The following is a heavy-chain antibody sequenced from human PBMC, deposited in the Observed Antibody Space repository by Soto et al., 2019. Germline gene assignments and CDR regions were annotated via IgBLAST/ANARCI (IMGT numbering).Heavy chain of an antibody. CDR2: IYSGGST. J-gene: IGHJ6*03. D-gene: IGHD3-10*01. CDR3: ARQCYYGSGSYPPYYYYMDV. CDR1: GFTVSSNY. V-gene: IGHV3-53*04. Sequence: EVQLVESGGGLVQPGGSLRLSCAASGFTVSSNYMSWVRQAPGKGLEWVSVIYSGGSTYYADSVKGRFTISRHNSKNTQYLQMNRLRAEDTAVYYCARQCYYGSGSYPPYYYYMDVWGKGTTVTVSS.